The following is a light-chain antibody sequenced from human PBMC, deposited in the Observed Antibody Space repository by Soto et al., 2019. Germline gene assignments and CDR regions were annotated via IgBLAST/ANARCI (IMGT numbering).Light chain of an antibody. CDR1: QSVSSW. CDR2: KAS. CDR3: QQYNSYPFT. Sequence: DIQMTQSPSTLSASIGDRVTITCRASQSVSSWLAWYQQKPGEAPKFLIYKASSLEIGVPSRFSGSGSGTEFTLTISSLQPDDLATYYCQQYNSYPFTFVPGTKVDIK. J-gene: IGKJ3*01. V-gene: IGKV1-5*03.